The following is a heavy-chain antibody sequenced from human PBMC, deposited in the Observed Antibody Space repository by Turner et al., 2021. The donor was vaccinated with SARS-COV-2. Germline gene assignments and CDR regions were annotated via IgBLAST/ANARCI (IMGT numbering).Heavy chain of an antibody. J-gene: IGHJ3*01. CDR2: ASQGRDR. CDR3: VRDLDYQAPRSNYYDDVLDV. D-gene: IGHD3-16*01. CDR1: CFRFGSFW. V-gene: IGHV3-7*03. Sequence: VRLVETVCGFVQPGESLTLSCSAACFRFGSFWVAWVRRVHGQGLQWGAAASQGRDRFYGESVEGRCTVTRDNGRNSVYLHMKSLRVEDTATDYCVRDLDYQAPRSNYYDDVLDVWGPGTRVTVSP.